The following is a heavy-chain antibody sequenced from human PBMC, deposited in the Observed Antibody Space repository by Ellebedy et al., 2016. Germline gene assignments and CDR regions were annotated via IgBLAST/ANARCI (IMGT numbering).Heavy chain of an antibody. Sequence: SETLSLTCTVSGGSISSGDYYWSWIRQPPGKGLEWIGYIYYSGSTYYNPSLKSRVTISVDTSKNQFSLKLSSVTAADTAVYYCARAPEGYNYFYWGQGTLVTVSS. CDR2: IYYSGST. CDR1: GGSISSGDYY. CDR3: ARAPEGYNYFY. J-gene: IGHJ4*02. V-gene: IGHV4-30-4*01. D-gene: IGHD5-24*01.